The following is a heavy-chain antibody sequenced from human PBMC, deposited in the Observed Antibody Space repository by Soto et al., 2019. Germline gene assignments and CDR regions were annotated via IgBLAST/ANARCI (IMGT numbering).Heavy chain of an antibody. CDR3: ARDGYCGAGSCFLYYFDY. V-gene: IGHV1-69*01. Sequence: QVQLVQSGAEVQKPGSSVKVSCKASGGTFSSYAISWVRQAPGQGLEWMGGIIPIFGTANYAQKFQGRVTITADESTSTAYMELSSLRSEDTAVYYCARDGYCGAGSCFLYYFDYWGQGTLVTVSS. CDR2: IIPIFGTA. CDR1: GGTFSSYA. D-gene: IGHD2-15*01. J-gene: IGHJ4*02.